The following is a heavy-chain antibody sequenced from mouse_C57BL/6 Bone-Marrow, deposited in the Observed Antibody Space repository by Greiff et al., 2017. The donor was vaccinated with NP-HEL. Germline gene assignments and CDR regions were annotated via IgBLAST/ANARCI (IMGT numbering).Heavy chain of an antibody. CDR2: IYPGSGST. Sequence: VQLQQSGAELVKPGASVKMSCKASGYTFTSYWITWVKQRPGQGLEWIGDIYPGSGSTNYNEKFKSKATLTVDTSSSTAYMQLSSLTSEDSAVYYCARNYGSSTGFAYWGQGTLVTVSA. CDR1: GYTFTSYW. CDR3: ARNYGSSTGFAY. D-gene: IGHD1-1*01. V-gene: IGHV1-55*01. J-gene: IGHJ3*01.